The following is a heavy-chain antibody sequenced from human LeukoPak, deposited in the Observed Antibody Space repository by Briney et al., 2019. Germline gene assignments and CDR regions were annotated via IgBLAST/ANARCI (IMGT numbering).Heavy chain of an antibody. D-gene: IGHD3-16*01. V-gene: IGHV4-61*01. J-gene: IGHJ5*02. CDR3: ARFTPQGYGWGGYNRFDP. CDR1: GGSISSGSYY. CDR2: IYYSGST. Sequence: SETLSLTCTVSGGSISSGSYYWNWIRQPPGTGLEWIGYIYYSGSTNYNPSLKSRVTISVDTSKNQFSLNLTSVTAADTAVYYCARFTPQGYGWGGYNRFDPWGQGTLVTVSS.